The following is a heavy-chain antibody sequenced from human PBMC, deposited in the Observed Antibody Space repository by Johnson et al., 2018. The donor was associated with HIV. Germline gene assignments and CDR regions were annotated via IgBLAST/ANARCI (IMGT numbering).Heavy chain of an antibody. CDR1: GFTFSSYL. Sequence: QVQLVESGGGLVQPGGSLRLSCAASGFTFSSYLMSWVRQAPGKGLEWVAVIWYDGSNKYYADSVKGRFTISRDNSKNTLYLQMNSLRAEDTAVYYCAKGGYCSGGSCYPDAFDIWGQGTMVTVSS. D-gene: IGHD2-15*01. CDR2: IWYDGSNK. CDR3: AKGGYCSGGSCYPDAFDI. V-gene: IGHV3-33*06. J-gene: IGHJ3*02.